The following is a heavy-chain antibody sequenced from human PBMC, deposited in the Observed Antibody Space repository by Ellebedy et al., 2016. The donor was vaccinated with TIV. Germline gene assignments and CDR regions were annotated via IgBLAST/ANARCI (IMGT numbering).Heavy chain of an antibody. J-gene: IGHJ4*02. CDR2: IYPGDSDT. Sequence: PGGSLRLSCTGSGSSFTRYWFGWVRQMPGKGLDWMGIIYPGDSDTRYSPSFQGQVTISADKSISTAYLQWSSLKASDTAMYYCARHSSGYSNDYWGQGTLVTVSS. CDR1: GSSFTRYW. D-gene: IGHD3-22*01. CDR3: ARHSSGYSNDY. V-gene: IGHV5-51*01.